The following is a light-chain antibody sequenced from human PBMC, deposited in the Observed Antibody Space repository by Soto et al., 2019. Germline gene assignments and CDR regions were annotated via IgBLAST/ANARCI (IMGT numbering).Light chain of an antibody. CDR2: EVS. J-gene: IGLJ3*02. CDR3: SSYTTRRTWV. V-gene: IGLV2-14*01. Sequence: QSALTQPASVSGSPGQSITISCTGTSSDVGDYNYVSWYQQHPGKAPKLMIYEVSYRPSGVSDRFSGSKSGNTASLTISGLQAADEADYYCSSYTTRRTWVFGGGTKVTVL. CDR1: SSDVGDYNY.